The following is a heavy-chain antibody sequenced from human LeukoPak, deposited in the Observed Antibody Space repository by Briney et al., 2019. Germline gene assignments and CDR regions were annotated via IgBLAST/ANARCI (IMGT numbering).Heavy chain of an antibody. CDR1: GGSISSNSYY. CDR3: AREGVARFLEWLQGTNWFDP. D-gene: IGHD3-3*01. CDR2: IYYSGTT. Sequence: SETLSLTCTVSGGSISSNSYYWGWIRQPPGKGLEYIGSIYYSGTTYYNPSLKSRVTISVDTSKNQFSLKLSSVTAADTAVYYCAREGVARFLEWLQGTNWFDPWGQGTLVTVSS. V-gene: IGHV4-39*07. J-gene: IGHJ5*02.